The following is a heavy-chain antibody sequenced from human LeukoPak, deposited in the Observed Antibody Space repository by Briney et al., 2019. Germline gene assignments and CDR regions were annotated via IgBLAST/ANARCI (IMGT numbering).Heavy chain of an antibody. CDR3: AKASYYYDSSDRFDY. Sequence: GGSLRLSCAASGFTFSSYAMSWVRQAPGKGLEWVSAISGSGDNTYYADPMKGRFTISRDNSKNTLSLQMNSLRAEDTAVYYCAKASYYYDSSDRFDYWGQGTLVTVSP. V-gene: IGHV3-23*01. CDR1: GFTFSSYA. CDR2: ISGSGDNT. D-gene: IGHD3-22*01. J-gene: IGHJ4*02.